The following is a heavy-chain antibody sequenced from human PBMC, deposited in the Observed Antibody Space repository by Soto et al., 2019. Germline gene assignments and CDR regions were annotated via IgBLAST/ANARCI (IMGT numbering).Heavy chain of an antibody. V-gene: IGHV4-39*01. CDR2: IYYSGSA. CDR3: ARVPYCSGGTCYSDWYFDL. CDR1: GNSLNDSQYY. Sequence: SETLSHTCNVSGNSLNDSQYYWDWIRQPPGKGLECIGTIYYSGSAYYNPSLESRVTISVDTSKNQFSLKVNSVTATDTAVYYCARVPYCSGGTCYSDWYFDLWGRGTLVTVSS. D-gene: IGHD2-15*01. J-gene: IGHJ2*01.